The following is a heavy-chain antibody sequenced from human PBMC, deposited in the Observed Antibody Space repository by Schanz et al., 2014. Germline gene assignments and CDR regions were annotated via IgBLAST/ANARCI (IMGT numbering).Heavy chain of an antibody. Sequence: VQLVESGGGLVQPGGSLRLSCVVSGFTFSDYYMNWIRQAPGKGLEWLSYISRDGTTLYYADSVKGRFTISRDNAKNSLYLEMTSLRGEDTAVYYCARENLNWEAFDIWGQGTVVTVSS. CDR1: GFTFSDYY. V-gene: IGHV3-11*01. D-gene: IGHD7-27*01. CDR2: ISRDGTTL. CDR3: ARENLNWEAFDI. J-gene: IGHJ3*02.